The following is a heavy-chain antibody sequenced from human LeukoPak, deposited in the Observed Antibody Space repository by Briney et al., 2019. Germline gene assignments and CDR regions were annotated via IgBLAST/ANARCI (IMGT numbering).Heavy chain of an antibody. CDR3: ATSVGVQLWLYFDY. J-gene: IGHJ4*02. V-gene: IGHV4-39*07. CDR2: IYYSGST. D-gene: IGHD5-18*01. CDR1: GGSISSSSYY. Sequence: SETLSLTCTVSGGSISSSSYYWGWIRQPPGKGLEWIGSIYYSGSTYYNPSLKSRVTISVDTSKNQFSLKLSSVTAADTAVYYCATSVGVQLWLYFDYWGQGTLVTVSS.